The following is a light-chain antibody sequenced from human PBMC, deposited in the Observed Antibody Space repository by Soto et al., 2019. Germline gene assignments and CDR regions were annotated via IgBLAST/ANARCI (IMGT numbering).Light chain of an antibody. Sequence: DIQMTQSPSSLSASVGDRVTITCQASQDIRKYLNWYQQKPGKAPKLLIYDASNLETGVPSRCSGSGSGTDFPFTISSLQPEDIATYYCQQDYNLPWTFGQGTKVEIK. J-gene: IGKJ1*01. V-gene: IGKV1-33*01. CDR1: QDIRKY. CDR2: DAS. CDR3: QQDYNLPWT.